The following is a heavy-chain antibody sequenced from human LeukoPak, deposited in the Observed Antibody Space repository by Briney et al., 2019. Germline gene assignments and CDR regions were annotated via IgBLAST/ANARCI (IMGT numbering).Heavy chain of an antibody. V-gene: IGHV4-30-4*01. CDR1: GGSITSGDYY. CDR2: IYYGEST. J-gene: IGHJ4*02. CDR3: ARVYYGSGSLYYFDY. Sequence: PSETLSPTCTVSGGSITSGDYYWSWIRQPPGKGLEWIGYIYYGESTDYNPSLKSRVTMSLDTSKNQFSLKLSSVTAADTAVYYCARVYYGSGSLYYFDYWGQGTLVTVSS. D-gene: IGHD3-10*01.